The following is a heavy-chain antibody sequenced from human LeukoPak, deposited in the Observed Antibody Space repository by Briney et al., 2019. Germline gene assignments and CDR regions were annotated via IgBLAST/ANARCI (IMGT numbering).Heavy chain of an antibody. V-gene: IGHV4-61*01. Sequence: SETLSLTCTVSGGSISSSYYYWGWIRQPPGKGLEWIGYIYYSGSTNYNPSLKSRVTISVDTSKNQFSLKLSSVTAADTAVYYCARDGGNVIDYWGQGTLVTVSS. CDR1: GGSISSSYYY. D-gene: IGHD4-23*01. J-gene: IGHJ4*02. CDR2: IYYSGST. CDR3: ARDGGNVIDY.